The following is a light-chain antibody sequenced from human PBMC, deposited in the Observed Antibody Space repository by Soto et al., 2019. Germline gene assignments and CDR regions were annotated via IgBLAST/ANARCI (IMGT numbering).Light chain of an antibody. J-gene: IGKJ4*01. CDR3: QQRSNWPLT. CDR1: QSVSSL. V-gene: IGKV3-11*01. Sequence: EIVLTQSPATLSLSPGERATLSCRASQSVSSLLAWYQQKPGQAPRLLIYDASSRATGIPTRFSGSGSGTDLTLTISSLEPEDFAVYYCQQRSNWPLTFGGGTKVEIK. CDR2: DAS.